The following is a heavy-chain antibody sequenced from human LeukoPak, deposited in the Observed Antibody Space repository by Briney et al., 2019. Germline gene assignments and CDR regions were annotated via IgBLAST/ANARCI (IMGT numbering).Heavy chain of an antibody. D-gene: IGHD5-12*01. Sequence: SETLSLTCAVYGGSFSGYYWSWIRQPPGKGLEWIGEINHSGSTNYNPSLKSRVTISVDTSKNQFSLKLSSVTAADTAVYYCARHLGVATMYNWFDPWGQGTLVTVSS. CDR3: ARHLGVATMYNWFDP. J-gene: IGHJ5*02. V-gene: IGHV4-34*01. CDR1: GGSFSGYY. CDR2: INHSGST.